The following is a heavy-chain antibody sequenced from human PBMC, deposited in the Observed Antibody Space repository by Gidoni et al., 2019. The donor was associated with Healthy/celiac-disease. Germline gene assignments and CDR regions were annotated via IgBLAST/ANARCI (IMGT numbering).Heavy chain of an antibody. CDR3: ASTPRTGSLYSSNWYADWYFDL. V-gene: IGHV4-61*01. Sequence: VQLQESGPGLVKPSETLSLTCTVPGGSISTGSYSWSWIRQPPGKGLEWIRYFYYSRSTNYNPTVKGRVTKSVDTTKSQSSLKLSYVNAAGTAVYDWASTPRTGSLYSSNWYADWYFDLWGRGTLVTVSS. D-gene: IGHD6-13*01. J-gene: IGHJ2*01. CDR2: FYYSRST. CDR1: GGSISTGSYS.